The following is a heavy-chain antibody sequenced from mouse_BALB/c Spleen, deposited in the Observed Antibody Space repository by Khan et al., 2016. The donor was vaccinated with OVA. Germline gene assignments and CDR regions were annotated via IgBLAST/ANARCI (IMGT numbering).Heavy chain of an antibody. CDR1: DYSITSGYY. V-gene: IGHV3-6*02. D-gene: IGHD2-12*01. CDR2: ISYDGSN. Sequence: EVQLQESGPGLVKPSQSLSLTCSVTDYSITSGYYWNWIRQFPGNKLEWMGYISYDGSNNYNPSLKNRISITRDTSKNQFFLKLNSVTTEDTATCYCANPDSYDGYYLAYWGQRTTLQVSS. J-gene: IGHJ2*01. CDR3: ANPDSYDGYYLAY.